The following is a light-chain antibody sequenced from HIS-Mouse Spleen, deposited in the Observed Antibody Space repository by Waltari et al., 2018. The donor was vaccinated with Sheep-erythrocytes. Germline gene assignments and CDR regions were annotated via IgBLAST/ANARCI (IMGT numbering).Light chain of an antibody. CDR2: AVS. CDR1: SSDVGGYNY. CDR3: SSYAGSNNWV. Sequence: QSALTQPPSASGSPGQSVTISCTGTSSDVGGYNYVSWYQQHPGKSPKLMIYAVSKRPSGVPVRFSDSKAGNPASLTVSGLQAEDEADYYCSSYAGSNNWVFGGGTKLTVL. V-gene: IGLV2-8*01. J-gene: IGLJ3*02.